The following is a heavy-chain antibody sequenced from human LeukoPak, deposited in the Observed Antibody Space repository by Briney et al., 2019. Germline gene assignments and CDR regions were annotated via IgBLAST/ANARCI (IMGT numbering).Heavy chain of an antibody. Sequence: ASVKVSCKASGYTFTGYYMHWVRQAPGQGLEWMGWINPNSGGTNYVQKFQGRVNMTRDPSISTAYMELSRLRSDDTAVYYCAREMILAARPKEVKAFDPWGQGTLVTVSS. D-gene: IGHD6-6*01. V-gene: IGHV1-2*02. CDR3: AREMILAARPKEVKAFDP. CDR2: INPNSGGT. J-gene: IGHJ5*02. CDR1: GYTFTGYY.